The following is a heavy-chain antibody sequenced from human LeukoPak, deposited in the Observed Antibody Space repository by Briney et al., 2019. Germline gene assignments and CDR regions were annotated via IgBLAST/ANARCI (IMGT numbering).Heavy chain of an antibody. CDR1: GFTFSNYV. V-gene: IGHV3-23*01. J-gene: IGHJ4*02. Sequence: GGSLRLSCTVSGFTFSNYVMTWVRQAPGKGLEWVSVIGLSGNTYYPGSVKGRFTVSRDNSKNTVSLQINGLRVEDTAVYYCGRYLHSTVGANDYWGQGTLVTVSS. CDR3: GRYLHSTVGANDY. D-gene: IGHD1-26*01. CDR2: IGLSGNT.